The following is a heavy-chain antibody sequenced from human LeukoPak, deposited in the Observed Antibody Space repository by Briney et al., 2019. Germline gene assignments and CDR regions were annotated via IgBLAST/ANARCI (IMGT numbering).Heavy chain of an antibody. D-gene: IGHD5-12*01. CDR1: GGSISSGGYY. Sequence: SQTLSLTCTVSGGSISSGGYYWSWIRQHPGKGLEWIGYTYYSGSTYYNPSLKSRVTISVDTSKNQFSLKLSSVTAAGTAVYYCARDGGSGYDSMVIDYWGQGTLVTVSS. V-gene: IGHV4-31*03. J-gene: IGHJ4*02. CDR3: ARDGGSGYDSMVIDY. CDR2: TYYSGST.